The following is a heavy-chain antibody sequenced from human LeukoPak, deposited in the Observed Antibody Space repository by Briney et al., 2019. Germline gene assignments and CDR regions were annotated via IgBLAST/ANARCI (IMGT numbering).Heavy chain of an antibody. J-gene: IGHJ4*02. CDR1: GYTFTGYH. CDR2: IQSDSGDT. V-gene: IGHV1-2*02. D-gene: IGHD3-16*02. CDR3: ARDLTGDLYTFFDY. Sequence: ASVKVSCKTTGYTFTGYHLHWVRQAPGQGLEWMAWIQSDSGDTNYAQKFQGRVTVTRDKFTRTSYTEVDRLSSDDTAVYYCARDLTGDLYTFFDYWGQGTLVTVSS.